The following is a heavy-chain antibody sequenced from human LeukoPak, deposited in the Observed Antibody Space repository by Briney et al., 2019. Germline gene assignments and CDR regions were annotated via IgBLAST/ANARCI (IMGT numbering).Heavy chain of an antibody. Sequence: SETLSLTCAVSGASFSGYFWNWIRQSPEKGLEWSGEIKYDGTTNYNPSLTSRVTMSIDKATNQFHLKVTSLTAADTAVYYCARGPDYYGDYISWFPDAFHIWGQGTLVSVSS. J-gene: IGHJ3*02. CDR1: GASFSGYF. CDR2: IKYDGTT. D-gene: IGHD4-17*01. CDR3: ARGPDYYGDYISWFPDAFHI. V-gene: IGHV4-34*01.